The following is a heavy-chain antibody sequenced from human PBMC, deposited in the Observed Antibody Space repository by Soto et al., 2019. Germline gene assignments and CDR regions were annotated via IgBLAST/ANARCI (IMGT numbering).Heavy chain of an antibody. CDR3: AKDRVRGEYSGYDSADY. CDR1: GFTFSTYG. V-gene: IGHV3-30*18. CDR2: ISYDGNNK. D-gene: IGHD5-12*01. Sequence: GGSLRLSCAASGFTFSTYGLHWVRQAPGKGLEWVAVISYDGNNKYFADSVKGRFSISRDNSNNTLYLQMTSLRPEDTAVYYCAKDRVRGEYSGYDSADYWGQGTLVTVSS. J-gene: IGHJ4*02.